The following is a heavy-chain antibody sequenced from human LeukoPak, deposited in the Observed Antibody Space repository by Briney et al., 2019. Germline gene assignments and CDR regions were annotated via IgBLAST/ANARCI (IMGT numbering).Heavy chain of an antibody. CDR1: GFTSSSYW. CDR3: ARALAVAGSVGGLVD. D-gene: IGHD6-19*01. J-gene: IGHJ4*02. Sequence: GGSLRLSCAASGFTSSSYWMHWVRQAPGKGLMWLSRINSDESSTSYADSVKGRFTISRDNAQNTLYLQMNSLRAEDTAVYYCARALAVAGSVGGLVDWGQGTLVTVSS. V-gene: IGHV3-74*01. CDR2: INSDESST.